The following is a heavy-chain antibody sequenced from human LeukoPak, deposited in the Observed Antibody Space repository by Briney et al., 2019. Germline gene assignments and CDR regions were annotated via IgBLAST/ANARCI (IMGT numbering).Heavy chain of an antibody. CDR1: GYTFTGYY. CDR2: INPNSGGT. CDR3: ARDLASTAHWEFDY. D-gene: IGHD7-27*01. V-gene: IGHV1-2*06. Sequence: ASVKVSCKASGYTFTGYYMHWVRQAPGQGLEWMGRINPNSGGTNYAQKFQGRVTMTRDTSINTAYMELSSLISDDTAVYYCARDLASTAHWEFDYWGQGTPVTVSP. J-gene: IGHJ4*02.